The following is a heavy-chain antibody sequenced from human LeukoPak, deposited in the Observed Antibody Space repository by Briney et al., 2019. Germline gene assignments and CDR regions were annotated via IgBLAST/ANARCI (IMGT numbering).Heavy chain of an antibody. CDR2: VIPILGIA. V-gene: IGHV1-69*04. J-gene: IGHJ4*02. CDR1: GGTFSSYT. Sequence: SVKVSCKASGGTFSSYTISWVRQAPGQGLEWMGRVIPILGIANYAQKFQGRVTITADKSTSTAYMELSSLRSEDTAVYYCARDSTVTSLGDYWGQGTLVTVSS. D-gene: IGHD4-11*01. CDR3: ARDSTVTSLGDY.